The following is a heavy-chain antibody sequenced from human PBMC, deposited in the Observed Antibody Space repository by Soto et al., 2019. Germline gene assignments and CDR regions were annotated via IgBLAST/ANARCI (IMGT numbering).Heavy chain of an antibody. CDR3: ARGGHVVVVTAALDY. J-gene: IGHJ4*02. V-gene: IGHV1-46*01. CDR2: VNPSGGHT. Sequence: QVQLMQSGAEVKKPGASVKVSCKASGDTFSDYYIHWVRQAPGQGLELMGTVNPSGGHTTYSQHFLGRVTMTRDTSTSTLHMELTSLTSEDTAVYYCARGGHVVVVTAALDYWCQGTLVTVSS. D-gene: IGHD2-21*02. CDR1: GDTFSDYY.